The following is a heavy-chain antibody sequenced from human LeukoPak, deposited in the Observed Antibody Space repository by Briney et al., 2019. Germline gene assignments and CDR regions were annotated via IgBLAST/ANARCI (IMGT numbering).Heavy chain of an antibody. CDR1: GFTFSSYG. CDR2: IWYDGSNK. D-gene: IGHD3-10*01. CDR3: AKTVESYYYGSGSYSQYYYYYGMDV. J-gene: IGHJ6*02. Sequence: GGSLRLSCAASGFTFSSYGMHWVRQAPGKGLEWVAVIWYDGSNKYYADSVKGRFTISRDNSKNTLYLQMNSLRAEDTAVYYCAKTVESYYYGSGSYSQYYYYYGMDVWGQGTTVTVSS. V-gene: IGHV3-33*06.